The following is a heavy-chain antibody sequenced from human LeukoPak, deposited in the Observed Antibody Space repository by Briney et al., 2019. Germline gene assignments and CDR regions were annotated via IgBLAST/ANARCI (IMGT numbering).Heavy chain of an antibody. CDR3: VKDLYKGDTASWYFFHY. V-gene: IGHV3-64D*06. Sequence: GGSLRLSCSASGFXISDYAIHWVRQAPGKGLEYVSAMSANGGSTYYADSVKGRFTISRDTSKNTLYLQLSSLTAEDTAMYHCVKDLYKGDTASWYFFHYWGQGTLVTVSS. CDR2: MSANGGST. J-gene: IGHJ4*02. CDR1: GFXISDYA. D-gene: IGHD6-13*01.